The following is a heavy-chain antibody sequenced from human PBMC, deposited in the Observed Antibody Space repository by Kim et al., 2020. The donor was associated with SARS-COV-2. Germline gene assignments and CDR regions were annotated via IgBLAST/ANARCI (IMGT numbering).Heavy chain of an antibody. CDR3: ARAPWGYGMDV. Sequence: TRDAKNFQGRVTMTRNTSISTAYMELSSLRSEDTAVYYCARAPWGYGMDVWGQGTTVTVSS. V-gene: IGHV1-8*01. J-gene: IGHJ6*02. CDR2: T. D-gene: IGHD3-16*01.